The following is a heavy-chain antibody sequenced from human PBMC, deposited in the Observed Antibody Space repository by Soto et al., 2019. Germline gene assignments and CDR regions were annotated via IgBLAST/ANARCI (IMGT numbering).Heavy chain of an antibody. CDR2: IYWDDDK. D-gene: IGHD3-22*01. Sequence: GSGPPLVNPTQTLTLTCTFSGFSLSTSGVGVGWIRQPPGKALEWLALIYWDDDKRYSPSLKSRHTITKDTSKNQVVLTMTNMDPVDTATYYCAHRPDYYDSSGYNIFDYWGQGTLVTVSS. CDR1: GFSLSTSGVG. V-gene: IGHV2-5*02. J-gene: IGHJ4*02. CDR3: AHRPDYYDSSGYNIFDY.